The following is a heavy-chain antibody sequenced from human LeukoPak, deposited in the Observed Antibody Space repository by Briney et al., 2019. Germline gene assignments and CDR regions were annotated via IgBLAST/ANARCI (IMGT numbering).Heavy chain of an antibody. V-gene: IGHV3-21*04. CDR2: IYSGCGKI. J-gene: IGHJ6*02. D-gene: IGHD6-19*01. CDR3: AIDTSRYSSGMDV. Sequence: GWXSFIYSGCGKILYPYSVQGRFTTSRDHSKNSLHLEMNSLTAEDTAVYYCAIDTSRYSSGMDVWGQGTTVTVFS.